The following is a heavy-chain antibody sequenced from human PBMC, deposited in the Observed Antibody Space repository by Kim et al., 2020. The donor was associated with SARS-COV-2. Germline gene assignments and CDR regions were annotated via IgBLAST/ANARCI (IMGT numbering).Heavy chain of an antibody. V-gene: IGHV4-30-2*01. CDR2: IYHSGST. J-gene: IGHJ4*02. CDR3: ARGRWFGEIDY. CDR1: GGSISSGGYS. Sequence: SETLSLTCAVSGGSISSGGYSWSWIRQPPGKGLEWIGYIYHSGSTYYNPSLKSRVTISVDRSKNQFSLKLSSVTAADTAVYYCARGRWFGEIDYWGQGTLVTVSS. D-gene: IGHD3-10*01.